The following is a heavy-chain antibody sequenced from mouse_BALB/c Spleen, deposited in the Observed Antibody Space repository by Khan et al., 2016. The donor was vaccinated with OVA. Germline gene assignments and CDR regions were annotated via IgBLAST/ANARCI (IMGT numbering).Heavy chain of an antibody. CDR2: INPATDYT. Sequence: LEVSGSELAKPGASVKMSCKASGYTFTSYWMHWVKQRPGQGLEWIGYINPATDYTEYNQKFKNKATLTADKSSSTAYMQLNSLTSEDSAVYYCVNHGSSSAWFTYWGQGTPVTVAA. J-gene: IGHJ3*01. V-gene: IGHV1-7*01. CDR3: VNHGSSSAWFTY. CDR1: GYTFTSYW. D-gene: IGHD1-1*01.